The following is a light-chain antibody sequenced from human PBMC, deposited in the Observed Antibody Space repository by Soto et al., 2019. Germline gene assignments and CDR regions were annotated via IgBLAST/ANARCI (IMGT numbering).Light chain of an antibody. CDR1: SSDVGGYNY. CDR3: SSYTSSSLYV. Sequence: QSVLTQPASVSGSPGQSITISCTGTSSDVGGYNYVSWYQQHPGTAPKLMIYDVSNRPSGGSNRFSGSKSGNTASLTISGLQAEDEADYYCSSYTSSSLYVFGTGTKLTVL. CDR2: DVS. V-gene: IGLV2-14*01. J-gene: IGLJ1*01.